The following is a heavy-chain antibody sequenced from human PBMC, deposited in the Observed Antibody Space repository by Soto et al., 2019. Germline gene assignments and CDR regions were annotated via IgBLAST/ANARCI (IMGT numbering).Heavy chain of an antibody. CDR3: ARAPVLRFMEWLPAPCYGMDV. D-gene: IGHD3-3*01. V-gene: IGHV1-2*04. Sequence: GASVKVSCKASGYTFTGYYMHWVRQAPGQRLEWMGWINPNSGGTNYAQKFQGWVTMTRDTSISTAYMELSRLRSDDTAVYYCARAPVLRFMEWLPAPCYGMDVSGQGTTVTVSS. CDR1: GYTFTGYY. J-gene: IGHJ6*01. CDR2: INPNSGGT.